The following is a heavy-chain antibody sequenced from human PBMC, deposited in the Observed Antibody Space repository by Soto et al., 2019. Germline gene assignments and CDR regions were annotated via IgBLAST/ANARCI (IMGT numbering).Heavy chain of an antibody. CDR2: IYPGDSDA. CDR1: GYNFATYW. CDR3: ARHGFYGDYASNYFDP. D-gene: IGHD4-17*01. J-gene: IGHJ5*02. Sequence: PGESLKISCKASGYNFATYWTAWVRQMPGKGLEYMGIIYPGDSDARYSPSFQGQVTFSADKSISTAYLQWSSLTASDTAIYYCARHGFYGDYASNYFDPWGQGTLVTVSS. V-gene: IGHV5-51*01.